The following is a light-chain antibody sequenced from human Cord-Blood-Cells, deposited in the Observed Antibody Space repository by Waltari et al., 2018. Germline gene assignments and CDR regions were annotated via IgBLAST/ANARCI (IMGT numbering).Light chain of an antibody. Sequence: QSVLTQPPSASGTPGQRLTISCSGSSPNIRSNTVNWYQQLPGTAPKLLIYSNNQRPSGVPDRFSGSKSGTSASLAISGLQSEDEADYYCAAWDDSLNGWVFGGGTKLTVL. V-gene: IGLV1-44*01. CDR3: AAWDDSLNGWV. CDR1: SPNIRSNT. J-gene: IGLJ3*02. CDR2: SNN.